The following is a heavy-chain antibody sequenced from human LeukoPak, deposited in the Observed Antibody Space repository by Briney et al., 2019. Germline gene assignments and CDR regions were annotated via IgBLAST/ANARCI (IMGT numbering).Heavy chain of an antibody. J-gene: IGHJ4*02. CDR3: ASPLLTIFGVVTDI. CDR2: ISSSRSYI. D-gene: IGHD3-3*01. CDR1: GFTFSSYS. Sequence: GGSLRLSCAASGFTFSSYSMNWVRQAPGKGREWVSSISSSRSYIYYADSVKGRFTISRDNAKNSLYLQMNSLRAEDTAVYYCASPLLTIFGVVTDIWGQGTLVTVSS. V-gene: IGHV3-21*01.